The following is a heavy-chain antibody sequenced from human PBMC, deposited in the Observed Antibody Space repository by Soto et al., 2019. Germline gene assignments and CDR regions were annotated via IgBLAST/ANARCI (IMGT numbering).Heavy chain of an antibody. CDR1: GFTFSSYG. Sequence: GGSLRLSCAASGFTFSSYGMHWVRQAPGKGLEWEAVIWYDGSNKYYADSVKGRFTISRDNSKNTLYLQMNSLRAEDTAVYYCARDRWSMTGTSSFDYWGQGTLVTVSS. V-gene: IGHV3-33*01. D-gene: IGHD1-20*01. CDR3: ARDRWSMTGTSSFDY. J-gene: IGHJ4*02. CDR2: IWYDGSNK.